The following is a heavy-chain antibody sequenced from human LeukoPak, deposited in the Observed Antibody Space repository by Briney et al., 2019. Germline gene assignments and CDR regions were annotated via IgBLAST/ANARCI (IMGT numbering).Heavy chain of an antibody. CDR2: INPNSGGT. CDR3: ARDISIAAAGY. D-gene: IGHD6-13*01. J-gene: IGHJ4*02. V-gene: IGHV1-2*02. Sequence: ASVKVSCKASGYTFTGYYMHWVRQAPGQGLEWMGWINPNSGGTNYAQKFQGRVTMTRGTSTSTVYMELSSLRSEDTAVYYCARDISIAAAGYWGQGTLVTVSS. CDR1: GYTFTGYY.